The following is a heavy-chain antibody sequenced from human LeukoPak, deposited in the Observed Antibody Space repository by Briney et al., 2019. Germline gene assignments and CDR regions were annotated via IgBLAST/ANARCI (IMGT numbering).Heavy chain of an antibody. J-gene: IGHJ4*02. CDR3: ARQMSSSWSQPYYFDY. Sequence: SETLSLTCTVSGGSISSYYWSWSRQPPGKGLEGIGYIYYSGSTNYNPSLKSRVTISVDTSKNQFSLKLSSVTAADTAVYYCARQMSSSWSQPYYFDYWGQGTLVTVSS. D-gene: IGHD6-13*01. CDR2: IYYSGST. CDR1: GGSISSYY. V-gene: IGHV4-59*08.